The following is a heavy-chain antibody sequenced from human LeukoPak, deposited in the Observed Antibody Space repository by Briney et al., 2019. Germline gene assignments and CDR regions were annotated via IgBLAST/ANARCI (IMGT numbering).Heavy chain of an antibody. Sequence: PSETLSLTCTVSGGSISSSSYYWGWIRQPPGKGLEWIGYIYYSGSTNYNPSLKSRVTISVDTSKNQFSLKLSSVTAADTAVYYCARLYSSSWYDYYYYYMDVWGKGTTVTVSS. CDR3: ARLYSSSWYDYYYYYMDV. CDR1: GGSISSSSYY. CDR2: IYYSGST. V-gene: IGHV4-61*05. D-gene: IGHD6-13*01. J-gene: IGHJ6*03.